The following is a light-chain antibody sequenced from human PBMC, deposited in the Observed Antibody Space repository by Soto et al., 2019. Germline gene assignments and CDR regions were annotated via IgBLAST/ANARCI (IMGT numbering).Light chain of an antibody. CDR3: SSYTSSSTLV. Sequence: QSALTQPASVSGSPGQSITISCTGTSSDVGGYNYVSWYQQHPGKAPKLMIYDVSNRPSGVSNRFSGSKSGNTASLTISGFQAEDEADYHCSSYTSSSTLVFVTGTKLTVL. J-gene: IGLJ1*01. CDR2: DVS. CDR1: SSDVGGYNY. V-gene: IGLV2-14*01.